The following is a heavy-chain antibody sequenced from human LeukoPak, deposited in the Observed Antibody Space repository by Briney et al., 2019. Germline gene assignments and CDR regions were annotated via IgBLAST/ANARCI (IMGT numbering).Heavy chain of an antibody. CDR2: INHSGGT. CDR3: ARKTYYYDSSGYYFPSIAVNYFDY. J-gene: IGHJ4*02. Sequence: SETPSLTCAVYGGSFSGYYWSWIRQPPGKGLEWIGEINHSGGTNYNPSLKSRVTISVDTSKNQFSLKLSSVTAADTAVYYCARKTYYYDSSGYYFPSIAVNYFDYWGQGTLVTVSS. V-gene: IGHV4-34*01. D-gene: IGHD3-22*01. CDR1: GGSFSGYY.